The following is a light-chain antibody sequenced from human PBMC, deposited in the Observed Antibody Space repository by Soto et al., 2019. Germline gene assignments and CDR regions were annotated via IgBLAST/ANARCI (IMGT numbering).Light chain of an antibody. Sequence: EIVLTQSPGTLSLSPGERATLSCRASQSVNSNYLAWYQQKPGQVPRPLIYVASIRAAGVPDRLSGSGSGTDFTLTISRLEPEDYAVYYCQQYGTSPHTFVQGTKLEIK. CDR2: VAS. CDR1: QSVNSNY. CDR3: QQYGTSPHT. J-gene: IGKJ2*01. V-gene: IGKV3-20*01.